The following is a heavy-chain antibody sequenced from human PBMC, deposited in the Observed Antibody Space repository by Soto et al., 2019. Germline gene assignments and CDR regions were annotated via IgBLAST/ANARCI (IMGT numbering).Heavy chain of an antibody. CDR2: ICTAGDT. Sequence: GGSLRLSCEASGFTFSGFDMHWVRQPTGKGLEWVSSICTAGDTYYAVSVKGRFTISRENAKKSLSLQMKSLRAGDMAVYFCAKSQEIGPHFFHXWGQGTQVTVSX. J-gene: IGHJ4*02. V-gene: IGHV3-13*01. CDR3: AKSQEIGPHFFHX. CDR1: GFTFSGFD. D-gene: IGHD3-3*02.